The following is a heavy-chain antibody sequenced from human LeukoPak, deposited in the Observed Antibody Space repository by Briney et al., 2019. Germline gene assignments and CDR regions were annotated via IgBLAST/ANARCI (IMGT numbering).Heavy chain of an antibody. CDR2: INGSGGST. D-gene: IGHD6-19*01. Sequence: SGGSPRLSRAASGFTLCSYALSWVRPAPRKGAEWVSAINGSGGSTYYADSVKGRFTISRDNSKNTLYLQMNSLRAEDTAVYYCAKDSPLAVAGPHYNWFDPWGQGTLVTVSS. CDR3: AKDSPLAVAGPHYNWFDP. V-gene: IGHV3-23*01. CDR1: GFTLCSYA. J-gene: IGHJ5*02.